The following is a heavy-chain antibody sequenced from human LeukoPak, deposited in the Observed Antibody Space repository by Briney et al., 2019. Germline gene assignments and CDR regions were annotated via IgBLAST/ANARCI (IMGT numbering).Heavy chain of an antibody. J-gene: IGHJ6*04. CDR3: TRGERGLGVWSYNYRASYHYGMDV. Sequence: GGSLRLSCAASGFTFNSYAMHWVRQAPGKGLEWVALISYDGSNRNYADSVEGRFTISRDNSQNTLYLQMNSLRGEDTAVYYCTRGERGLGVWSYNYRASYHYGMDVWGNGTTVIVSS. CDR1: GFTFNSYA. V-gene: IGHV3-30-3*01. CDR2: ISYDGSNR. D-gene: IGHD3-10*01.